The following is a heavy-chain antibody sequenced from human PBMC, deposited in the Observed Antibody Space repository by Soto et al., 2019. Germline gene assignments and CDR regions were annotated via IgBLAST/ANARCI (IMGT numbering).Heavy chain of an antibody. CDR1: GFSFSNYG. J-gene: IGHJ4*02. V-gene: IGHV3-30*03. Sequence: GGSLRLSCAASGFSFSNYGMHWVRQAPGKGLEWVAAISYDGTNKYYGDSVRGRLTISRDNSKNTLYLQMSSLRADDTAVYYCARDPSATETYYAVWGQGTLVTVSS. CDR2: ISYDGTNK. CDR3: ARDPSATETYYAV. D-gene: IGHD1-26*01.